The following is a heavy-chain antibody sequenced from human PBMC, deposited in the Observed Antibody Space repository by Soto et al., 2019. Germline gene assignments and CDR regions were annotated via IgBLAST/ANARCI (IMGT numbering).Heavy chain of an antibody. V-gene: IGHV3-23*01. CDR2: LGGNGFTT. J-gene: IGHJ6*03. CDR1: GFTFGSYA. Sequence: EVQLLESGGGLVQPGGSLRLSCVVSGFTFGSYAMSWVRQAPEKGPEWVAILGGNGFTTYYADSVKGRFTISGDKSKSTLFLQMNNLRADDTAVYYCAKDLRPSLNFCFDMDVWGRGTSVTVSS. CDR3: AKDLRPSLNFCFDMDV. D-gene: IGHD2-2*01.